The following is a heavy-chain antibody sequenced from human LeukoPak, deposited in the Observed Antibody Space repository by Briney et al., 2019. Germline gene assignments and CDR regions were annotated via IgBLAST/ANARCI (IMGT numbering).Heavy chain of an antibody. Sequence: SETLSLTCTVSGGAISSYYWSWIRQPPGKGLEWIGYIYYSGSTYYNPSLKSRVTISVDTCKNQFSLKLSSVTAADTAAYYCARVVSGFRTNSRTKYSSGWYGYYYYGMDVWGKGTTVTVSS. D-gene: IGHD6-19*01. J-gene: IGHJ6*04. V-gene: IGHV4-59*01. CDR1: GGAISSYY. CDR3: ARVVSGFRTNSRTKYSSGWYGYYYYGMDV. CDR2: IYYSGST.